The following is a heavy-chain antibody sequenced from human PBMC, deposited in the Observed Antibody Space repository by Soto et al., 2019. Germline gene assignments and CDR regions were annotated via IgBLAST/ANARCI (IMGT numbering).Heavy chain of an antibody. CDR1: GFTFSSYD. J-gene: IGHJ2*01. CDR2: SSGSGGST. Sequence: EVQLLESGGGLVQPGGSLRLSCAASGFTFSSYDMNWVRQAPGKGLEWVSASSGSGGSTYYADSVKGRFTISRDNSKNTLYLQMNSLRAEDTAVYYCAKDGPLGGVVWYFDLWGRGTLVTVSS. CDR3: AKDGPLGGVVWYFDL. D-gene: IGHD3-22*01. V-gene: IGHV3-23*01.